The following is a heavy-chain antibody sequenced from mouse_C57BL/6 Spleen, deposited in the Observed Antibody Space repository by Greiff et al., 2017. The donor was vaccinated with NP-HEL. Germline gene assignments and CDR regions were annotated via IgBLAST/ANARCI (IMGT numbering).Heavy chain of an antibody. CDR1: GYTFTSYW. Sequence: VQLQQPGAELVMPGASVKLSCKASGYTFTSYWMHWVKQRPGQGLEWIGEIDPSDSYTNYNQKFKGKSTLTVDKSSSTAYMQLSSLTSEDSAVYYCARSGGWDDDWGQGTTLTVSS. J-gene: IGHJ2*01. V-gene: IGHV1-69*01. CDR2: IDPSDSYT. CDR3: ARSGGWDDD. D-gene: IGHD4-1*01.